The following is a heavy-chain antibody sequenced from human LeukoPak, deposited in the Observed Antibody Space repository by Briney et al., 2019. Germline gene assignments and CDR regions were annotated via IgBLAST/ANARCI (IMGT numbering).Heavy chain of an antibody. CDR1: GYTFTSYG. Sequence: GASVKVSCKASGYTFTSYGISWVRQAPGQGLEWMGWISAYNGNTNYAQKFQGRVTMTTDTSTSTAYMELRSLRSDDTAVYYCARDRSLAGYYYGSGSYVDYWGQGTLVTVSS. CDR3: ARDRSLAGYYYGSGSYVDY. J-gene: IGHJ4*02. CDR2: ISAYNGNT. V-gene: IGHV1-18*01. D-gene: IGHD3-10*01.